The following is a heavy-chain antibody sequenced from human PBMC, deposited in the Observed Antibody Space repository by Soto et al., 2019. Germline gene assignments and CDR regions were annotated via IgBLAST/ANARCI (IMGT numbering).Heavy chain of an antibody. D-gene: IGHD1-26*01. V-gene: IGHV3-74*01. CDR2: TSPAGSST. CDR3: ARENTSYGNFDY. J-gene: IGHJ4*02. Sequence: DVQLVESGGGIVQPGGSLRLSCAASGFTVTSFWMHWVRQAPGKGLVWVSRTSPAGSSTYYADFVRGRFTISKDTAKNKPDLQINRLGADDTAVYYCARENTSYGNFDYWGQGTLVTDSS. CDR1: GFTVTSFW.